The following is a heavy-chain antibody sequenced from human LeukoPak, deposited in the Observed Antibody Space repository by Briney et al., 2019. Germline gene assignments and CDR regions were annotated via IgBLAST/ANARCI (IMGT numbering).Heavy chain of an antibody. J-gene: IGHJ3*02. CDR3: ARVRVGYNDAYDI. D-gene: IGHD5-24*01. CDR1: GYTFTNYY. Sequence: ASVKVSCKASGYTFTNYYMQWVRQAPGQGLEWMGIINPSGGSTTYAQKFQGRVTMTRDTSTSTVYMELSSLRSEDTAVYFCARVRVGYNDAYDIWGQGTMVTVSS. CDR2: INPSGGST. V-gene: IGHV1-46*01.